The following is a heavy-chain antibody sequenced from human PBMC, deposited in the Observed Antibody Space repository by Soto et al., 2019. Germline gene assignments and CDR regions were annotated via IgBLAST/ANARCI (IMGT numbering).Heavy chain of an antibody. J-gene: IGHJ6*02. V-gene: IGHV3-74*01. CDR1: GFTFSVYW. D-gene: IGHD4-4*01. Sequence: EVQLVESGGGLVQPGGSLRLSCAASGFTFSVYWMHWVRQAPGKGLVWVSRIDSDGSTTSYADSVKGRFTISRDNAKRTLYLKMNRLRAEDTAVYYCARPGYSNYGPGVDVWDQGTTVTVSS. CDR2: IDSDGSTT. CDR3: ARPGYSNYGPGVDV.